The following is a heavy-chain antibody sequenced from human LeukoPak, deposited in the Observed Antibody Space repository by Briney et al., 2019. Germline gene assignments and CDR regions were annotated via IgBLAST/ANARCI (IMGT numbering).Heavy chain of an antibody. Sequence: GGSLRLSCAASGFIFSRYSIDWVRQAPGKGLEWVSSISSSSIYIYYADSVKGRFTISRDNAKNSLYLQLNSLRAEDTALYYCARDTHYYGSGSPAIDLWGRGTMVTVSS. J-gene: IGHJ3*01. D-gene: IGHD3-10*01. CDR2: ISSSSIYI. V-gene: IGHV3-21*01. CDR1: GFIFSRYS. CDR3: ARDTHYYGSGSPAIDL.